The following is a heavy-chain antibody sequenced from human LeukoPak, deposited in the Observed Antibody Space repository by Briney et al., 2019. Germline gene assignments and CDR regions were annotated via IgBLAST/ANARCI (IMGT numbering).Heavy chain of an antibody. D-gene: IGHD3-10*01. CDR3: ARQGLNMVRGVIPKEAWGWFDP. Sequence: SETLSLTCTVSGGSISSGSYYWNWIRQPAGKGLEWIGRIYSSGSTNYNPSLKSRVTISVDTSKNQFSLKLSSVTAADTAVYYCARQGLNMVRGVIPKEAWGWFDPWGQGTLVTVSS. J-gene: IGHJ5*02. CDR1: GGSISSGSYY. V-gene: IGHV4-61*02. CDR2: IYSSGST.